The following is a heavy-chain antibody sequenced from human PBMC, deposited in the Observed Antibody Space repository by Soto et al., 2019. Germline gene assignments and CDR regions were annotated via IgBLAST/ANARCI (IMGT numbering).Heavy chain of an antibody. Sequence: GGSLRLSCAAPGLTVSTNYMSWVRQAPGKGLEWVSIMYSDGRTYHADSVKGRFTISRDNSKNLLYLQMNSLRAEDTAVYYCARVTTLAFDYWGRGTLVTVSS. D-gene: IGHD3-22*01. CDR3: ARVTTLAFDY. V-gene: IGHV3-66*01. CDR2: MYSDGRT. J-gene: IGHJ4*02. CDR1: GLTVSTNY.